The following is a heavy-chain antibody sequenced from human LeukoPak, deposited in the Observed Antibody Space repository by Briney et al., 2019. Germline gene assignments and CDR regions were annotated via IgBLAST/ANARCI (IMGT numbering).Heavy chain of an antibody. V-gene: IGHV4-39*07. Sequence: PSETLSLTCSVSGASISSISYYWGWIRQPPGKGLEWLGGIYYSGNTYYNPSLKSRVTMSVDTSKNQFSLKLSSVTAADTAVYYCARDSSGWYYFDYWGQGTLVTVSS. CDR2: IYYSGNT. J-gene: IGHJ4*02. CDR3: ARDSSGWYYFDY. D-gene: IGHD6-19*01. CDR1: GASISSISYY.